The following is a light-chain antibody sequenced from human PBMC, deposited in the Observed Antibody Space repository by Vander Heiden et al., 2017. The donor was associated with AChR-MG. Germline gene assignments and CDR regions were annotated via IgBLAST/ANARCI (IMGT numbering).Light chain of an antibody. Sequence: DIQMIQSPSSLSASVGDRVTITCRAGQAIDKFLNWYQQKPGRAPNLLIYGTSTLQNGVPSRFSDSGSGTDFTLTIDSLQPEDFATYFCHQTDGSPRMFGQGTKVE. CDR1: QAIDKF. CDR3: HQTDGSPRM. J-gene: IGKJ1*01. CDR2: GTS. V-gene: IGKV1-39*01.